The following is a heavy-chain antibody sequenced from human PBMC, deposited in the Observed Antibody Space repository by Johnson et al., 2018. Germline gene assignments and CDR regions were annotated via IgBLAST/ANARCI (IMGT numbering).Heavy chain of an antibody. CDR2: IWYDGSNK. J-gene: IGHJ6*02. CDR3: ARDSFSYLYQLLPLRPSYYYGMDV. D-gene: IGHD2-2*01. Sequence: QVQLVESGGGVVQPGRSLRLSCAASGFTFSSYGMHWVRQAPGKGLEWVAVIWYDGSNKYYADSVKGRLPISRDNSKNTLYLQMNSLRAEDTAVYYCARDSFSYLYQLLPLRPSYYYGMDVWGQGTTVTVSS. CDR1: GFTFSSYG. V-gene: IGHV3-33*01.